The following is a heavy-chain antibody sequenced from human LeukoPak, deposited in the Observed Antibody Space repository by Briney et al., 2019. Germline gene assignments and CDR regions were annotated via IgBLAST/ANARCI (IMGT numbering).Heavy chain of an antibody. CDR3: ARTSSTSWDYYYYYTDV. V-gene: IGHV1-2*02. J-gene: IGHJ6*03. CDR2: INPNSGGT. CDR1: GYTFTGYY. D-gene: IGHD2-2*01. Sequence: ASVKVSCTASGYTFTGYYMHWVRQAPGQGLEWMGWINPNSGGTNYAQKFQGRVTMTRDTSISTAYMELSRLRSDDTAVYYCARTSSTSWDYYYYYTDVWGKGTTVTVSS.